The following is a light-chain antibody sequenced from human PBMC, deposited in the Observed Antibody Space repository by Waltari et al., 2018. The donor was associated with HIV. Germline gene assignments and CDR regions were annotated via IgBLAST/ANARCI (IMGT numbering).Light chain of an antibody. V-gene: IGKV3-15*01. CDR1: QSVRSN. J-gene: IGKJ1*01. Sequence: EIVMTQSQATLSVSPGERATLSCRASQSVRSNLAWYQQKPGQAPRLLIYDASTRATGSPARFSGSGAGTEFSLTISSLQSEDFAVYYCQQYNNWWTFGQGTKVEIK. CDR2: DAS. CDR3: QQYNNWWT.